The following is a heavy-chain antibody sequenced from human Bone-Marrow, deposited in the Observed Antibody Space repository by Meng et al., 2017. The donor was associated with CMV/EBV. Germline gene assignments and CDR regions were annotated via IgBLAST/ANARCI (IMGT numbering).Heavy chain of an antibody. D-gene: IGHD5-18*01. CDR2: ISAYNGNT. Sequence: CKASGGTFSSYGISWVRQAPGQGLEWMGWISAYNGNTNYAQKLQGRVTMTTDTSTSTAYMELRSLRSDDTAVYYCARVNGYLNWFDPWGQGTLVTVSS. V-gene: IGHV1-18*01. CDR3: ARVNGYLNWFDP. CDR1: GGTFSSYG. J-gene: IGHJ5*02.